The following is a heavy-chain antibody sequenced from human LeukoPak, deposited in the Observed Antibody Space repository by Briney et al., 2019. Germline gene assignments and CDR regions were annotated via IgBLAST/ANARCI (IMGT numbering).Heavy chain of an antibody. CDR2: ISYDGSNE. J-gene: IGHJ6*03. V-gene: IGHV3-30*03. D-gene: IGHD5-18*01. Sequence: GGSLRLSCAASGFTFSNYGMHWVRQAPGKGLEWEAVISYDGSNEYYADSVKGRFTISRDNSKNTLHLQMNSLRAEDTAVYYCARGRHLYSYAYDYYMDVWGKGTTVTISS. CDR3: ARGRHLYSYAYDYYMDV. CDR1: GFTFSNYG.